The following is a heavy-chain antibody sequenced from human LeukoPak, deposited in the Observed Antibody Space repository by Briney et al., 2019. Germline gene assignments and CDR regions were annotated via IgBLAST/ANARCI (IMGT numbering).Heavy chain of an antibody. J-gene: IGHJ4*02. CDR3: ARDLGNTGWYTFGY. CDR2: TYYRSKWYD. Sequence: SQTLSLTCAISGDSVSSINGAWNWIRQSPSRGLEWLGRTYYRSKWYDEYAVSMRGRITINPDTSMNQFSLHLLSVTPEDTAVYYCARDLGNTGWYTFGYWGQGTLVTVSS. CDR1: GDSVSSINGA. D-gene: IGHD6-19*01. V-gene: IGHV6-1*01.